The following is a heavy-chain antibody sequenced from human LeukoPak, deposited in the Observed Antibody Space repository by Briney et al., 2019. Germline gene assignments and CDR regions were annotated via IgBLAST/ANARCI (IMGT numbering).Heavy chain of an antibody. J-gene: IGHJ4*02. Sequence: KSGGSLRLSCAASGFTFSSYSMNWVRQAPGKGLEWVSSISSSSSYIYYADSVKGRFTISRDNAKNSLYPQMNSLRAEDTAVYYCARDGDYGGNEDYWGQGTLVTVSS. V-gene: IGHV3-21*01. D-gene: IGHD4-23*01. CDR2: ISSSSSYI. CDR3: ARDGDYGGNEDY. CDR1: GFTFSSYS.